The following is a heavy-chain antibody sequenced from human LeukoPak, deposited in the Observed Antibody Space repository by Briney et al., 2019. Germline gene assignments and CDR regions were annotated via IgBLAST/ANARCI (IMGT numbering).Heavy chain of an antibody. V-gene: IGHV4-59*08. CDR3: ATSSDTASAY. D-gene: IGHD5-18*01. Sequence: SETLSLTCTVSGGSISSYYWSWIRQPPGKGLEWIGYVYYTGSTNYNPSLKSRVTISIDTSKNQFSLKLSSVTAADTAVYYCATSSDTASAYWGQGTLVTVSS. CDR2: VYYTGST. CDR1: GGSISSYY. J-gene: IGHJ4*02.